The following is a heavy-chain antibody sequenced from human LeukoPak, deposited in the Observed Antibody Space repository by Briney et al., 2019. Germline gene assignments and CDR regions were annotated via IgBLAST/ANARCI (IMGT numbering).Heavy chain of an antibody. CDR2: IKTDGRST. J-gene: IGHJ4*02. D-gene: IGHD6-19*01. Sequence: PGGSLRLSCAASGFTFSDYWMHWVRQAPGKGLVWVSRIKTDGRSTNYADSVKGRFTISRDNAKNTLYLQMNSLRAEDTAVYYCARGRIGGWTVYWGQGTLVTVSS. CDR3: ARGRIGGWTVY. CDR1: GFTFSDYW. V-gene: IGHV3-74*01.